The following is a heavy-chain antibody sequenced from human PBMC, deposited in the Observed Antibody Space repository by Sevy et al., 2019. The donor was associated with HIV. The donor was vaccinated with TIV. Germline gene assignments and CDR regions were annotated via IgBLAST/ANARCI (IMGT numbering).Heavy chain of an antibody. CDR2: ITSSSSTI. CDR1: GFTFSSYS. Sequence: GGSLRLSCAASGFTFSSYSMNWVRQAPGKGLEWVSYITSSSSTIYYADSVKGRFTISRDNTKNSLYLQMNSLRAEDTAVYYCASGQRRRVWESGYYYEYWGQGTLVTVSS. CDR3: ASGQRRRVWESGYYYEY. D-gene: IGHD3-3*01. V-gene: IGHV3-48*01. J-gene: IGHJ4*02.